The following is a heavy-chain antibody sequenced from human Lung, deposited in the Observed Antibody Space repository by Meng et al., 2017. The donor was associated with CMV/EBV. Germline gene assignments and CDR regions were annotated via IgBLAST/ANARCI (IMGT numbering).Heavy chain of an antibody. Sequence: QVPLPEAGPGLGRPSGTLSLTCAASGGSISSSNWWSWVRQPPGKGLEWIGEIYHSGSTNYNPSLKSRVTISVDKSKNQFSLNLSSVTAADTAVYYCARVGQWLPIDYWGQGTLVTVSS. CDR2: IYHSGST. V-gene: IGHV4-4*02. D-gene: IGHD6-19*01. J-gene: IGHJ4*02. CDR1: GGSISSSNW. CDR3: ARVGQWLPIDY.